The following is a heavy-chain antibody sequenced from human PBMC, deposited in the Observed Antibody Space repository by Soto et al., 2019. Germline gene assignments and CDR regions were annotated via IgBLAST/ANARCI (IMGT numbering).Heavy chain of an antibody. CDR2: INPMLRIT. V-gene: IGHV1-69*17. D-gene: IGHD3-10*01. J-gene: IGHJ6*02. CDR1: GNNFNNYF. CDR3: AGDAPPRSGIYYGMDV. Sequence: QVQLVQSGAEVKKPGSSVKVSCKASGNNFNNYFINWVRQVPGQGLERMGGINPMLRITQYRQQFQGRITVTGDRSTGTSYMERSGLKSEDTAVYYCAGDAPPRSGIYYGMDVWGQGTTITVSS.